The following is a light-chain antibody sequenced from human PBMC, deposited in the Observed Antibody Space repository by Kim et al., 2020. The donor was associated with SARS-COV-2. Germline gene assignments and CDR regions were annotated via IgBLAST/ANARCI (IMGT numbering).Light chain of an antibody. CDR1: QDIGNY. Sequence: DIQMTQSPSSLSASVGERVTITCQATQDIGNYLNWYQQKSGKAPKLLIYDASILETGVPSRFSGSGSATDFTFTISSLQPEDITTYYCQQFDSPPLTFGGGTKVDIK. V-gene: IGKV1-33*01. CDR2: DAS. CDR3: QQFDSPPLT. J-gene: IGKJ4*01.